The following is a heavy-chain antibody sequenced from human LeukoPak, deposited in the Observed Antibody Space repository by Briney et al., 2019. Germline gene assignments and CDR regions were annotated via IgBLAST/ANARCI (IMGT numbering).Heavy chain of an antibody. J-gene: IGHJ4*02. CDR3: ARDRFVKGIAAAWDY. V-gene: IGHV4-4*07. CDR2: IYTGGST. CDR1: GGSSRYYY. D-gene: IGHD6-13*01. Sequence: PSETLSLICNVSGGSSRYYYWSWIRQPAGKGLEWIGRIYTGGSTNYNPSLESRVTMSVDTSKNQFSLKLSSGTAADTAVYYCARDRFVKGIAAAWDYWGQGTLVTVSS.